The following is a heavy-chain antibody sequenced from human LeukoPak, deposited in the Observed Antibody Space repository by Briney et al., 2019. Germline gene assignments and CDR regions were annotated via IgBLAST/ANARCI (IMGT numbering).Heavy chain of an antibody. J-gene: IGHJ6*03. D-gene: IGHD6-6*01. Sequence: GESLKISCKGSGYSFTSYWIGWVRQMPGKGLEWMGIIYPGDSDTRYSPSLQGQVTISADKSISTAYLQWSSLKASDTAMYYCARHRPNSIAARPTYYYYMDVWGKGTTVTVSS. CDR1: GYSFTSYW. V-gene: IGHV5-51*01. CDR3: ARHRPNSIAARPTYYYYMDV. CDR2: IYPGDSDT.